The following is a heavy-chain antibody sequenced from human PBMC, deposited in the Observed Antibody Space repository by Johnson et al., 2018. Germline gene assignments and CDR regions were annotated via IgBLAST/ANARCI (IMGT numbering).Heavy chain of an antibody. CDR2: SNSDGSRT. CDR1: GFTFSGYW. Sequence: VQLQESGGGLVQPGGSLRLSCAASGFTFSGYWMHWVRQAPGKGLVCVSRSNSDGSRTSYADSAKGRFTISRDNAKNTRNLQMNSLRAEDTAVYYCARPSGSSGRFREGSPSFQHWGQGTLVTVAS. D-gene: IGHD3-22*01. V-gene: IGHV3-74*01. J-gene: IGHJ1*01. CDR3: ARPSGSSGRFREGSPSFQH.